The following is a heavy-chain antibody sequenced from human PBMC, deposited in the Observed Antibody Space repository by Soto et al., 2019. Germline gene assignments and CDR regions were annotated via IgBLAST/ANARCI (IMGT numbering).Heavy chain of an antibody. CDR2: ISTDGSTT. D-gene: IGHD4-17*01. V-gene: IGHV3-74*03. Sequence: EVQLVESGGGLVQPGGSLRLSCAASGFTLRSYWMHWVRQVPGKGLVWLSRISTDGSTTKYADSVRGRFTISRDNAKNMLYLQMNSLRVEDTAVYYCARDYGDYSNWFDPWGQGTLVTVSS. CDR3: ARDYGDYSNWFDP. J-gene: IGHJ5*02. CDR1: GFTLRSYW.